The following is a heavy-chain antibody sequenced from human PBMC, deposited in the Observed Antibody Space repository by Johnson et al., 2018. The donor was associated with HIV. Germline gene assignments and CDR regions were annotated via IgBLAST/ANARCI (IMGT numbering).Heavy chain of an antibody. V-gene: IGHV3-30*18. J-gene: IGHJ3*02. CDR2: ISYDGSNK. CDR3: AKDVRMSIAAAAAHAFDI. CDR1: GFTFSSYG. Sequence: QVQLVESGGGLVQPGGSLRLSCAASGFTFSSYGMNWVRQAPGKGLEWLAVISYDGSNKYYADSVKGRFTISRANSKNTLYLQMNSLRAEDTAVYYCAKDVRMSIAAAAAHAFDIWGQGTMVTVSS. D-gene: IGHD6-13*01.